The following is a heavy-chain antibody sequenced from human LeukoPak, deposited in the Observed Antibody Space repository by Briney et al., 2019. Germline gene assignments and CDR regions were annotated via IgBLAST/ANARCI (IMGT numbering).Heavy chain of an antibody. V-gene: IGHV1-2*02. Sequence: ASVKVSCKASGYTFTGYYMHWVRQAPGQGLEWMGWINPNSGGTNYAQKFQGRVTMTRGTSISTAYMELSRLRSDDTAVYYCAIPSGSYGAFDYWGQGTLVTVSS. CDR2: INPNSGGT. J-gene: IGHJ4*02. CDR3: AIPSGSYGAFDY. CDR1: GYTFTGYY. D-gene: IGHD1-26*01.